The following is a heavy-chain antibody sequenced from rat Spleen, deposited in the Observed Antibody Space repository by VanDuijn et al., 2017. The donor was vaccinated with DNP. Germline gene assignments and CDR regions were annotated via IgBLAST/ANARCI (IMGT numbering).Heavy chain of an antibody. J-gene: IGHJ1*01. CDR3: ARGSGTYYWYFDF. V-gene: IGHV5-22*01. CDR1: GFTFSDYY. Sequence: EVQLVESGGGLVQPGRSLRLSCAASGFTFSDYYMSWVRQGPKKGLEWVASITNAGSSTYFGDSVKGRFIISRDNARNTLYLQMNSLRSEDTATYFCARGSGTYYWYFDFWGPGTMVTVSS. D-gene: IGHD5-1*01. CDR2: ITNAGSST.